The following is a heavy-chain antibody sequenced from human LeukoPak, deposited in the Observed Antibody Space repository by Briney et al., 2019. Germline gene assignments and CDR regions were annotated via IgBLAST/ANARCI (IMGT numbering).Heavy chain of an antibody. Sequence: SETLSLTCSVSGGSFSSYFWSWVRQPAGKGLEWIGRIYPSGNTNYNPSLKSRVTLSVDTSKTQFSLRLSSVTAADTAVYYCARLKYYYDSSGYRAEYFQHWGQGTLVTVSS. D-gene: IGHD3-22*01. J-gene: IGHJ1*01. V-gene: IGHV4-4*07. CDR1: GGSFSSYF. CDR3: ARLKYYYDSSGYRAEYFQH. CDR2: IYPSGNT.